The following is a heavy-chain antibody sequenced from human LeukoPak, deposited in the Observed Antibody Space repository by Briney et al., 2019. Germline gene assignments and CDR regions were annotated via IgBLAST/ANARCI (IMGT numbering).Heavy chain of an antibody. J-gene: IGHJ6*03. CDR3: ARDAPDFWSGYYRFDYYYYYMDV. V-gene: IGHV4-61*02. D-gene: IGHD3-3*01. CDR1: GGSISSGSYY. CDR2: IYTSGST. Sequence: SETLSLTCTVSGGSISSGSYYWSWIRQPAGKGLEWIGRIYTSGSTNYNPSLKSRVTISVDTSKNQFSMKLSSVTAADTAVYYCARDAPDFWSGYYRFDYYYYYMDVWGKGTTVTVSS.